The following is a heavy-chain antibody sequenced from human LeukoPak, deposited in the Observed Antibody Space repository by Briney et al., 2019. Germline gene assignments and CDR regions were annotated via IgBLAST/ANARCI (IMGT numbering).Heavy chain of an antibody. CDR1: GASVSRGGYY. V-gene: IGHV4-31*03. CDR3: ATAEWENFYFDS. J-gene: IGHJ4*02. D-gene: IGHD1-26*01. CDR2: TSYGGGA. Sequence: SETLSLTCTVSGASVSRGGYYWSWIRQHPGKGLEWIGFTSYGGGAYYNPLLMSRITMSVDPSQNQFSLKMRDVTAADTAVYFCATAEWENFYFDSWGQGALVAVTS.